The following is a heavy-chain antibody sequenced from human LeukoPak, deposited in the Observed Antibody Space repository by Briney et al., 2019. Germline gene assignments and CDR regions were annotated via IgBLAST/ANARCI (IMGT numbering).Heavy chain of an antibody. CDR1: GFTFRSYS. CDR2: ISLSSSYI. J-gene: IGHJ4*02. Sequence: SGGSLRLSCAASGFTFRSYSMHWVRQAPGKGLDWVSSISLSSSYIYYADSVRGRFTISRDSGRKSVYLQMNSLTTDDTAFYFCAKELDTMFFDYWGQGALVTVSS. V-gene: IGHV3-21*04. CDR3: AKELDTMFFDY. D-gene: IGHD3-10*02.